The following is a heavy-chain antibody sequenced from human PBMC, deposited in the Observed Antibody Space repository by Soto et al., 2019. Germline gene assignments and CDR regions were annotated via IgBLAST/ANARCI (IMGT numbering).Heavy chain of an antibody. D-gene: IGHD3-3*01. CDR2: IDTSSTKI. V-gene: IGHV3-11*01. CDR1: GYTFSDYY. Sequence: LRLSCAASGYTFSDYYMSWIRQAPGKGLEWISYIDTSSTKIYYADSVKGRFTISRDNAKSSLYLEMNSLRDEDTAVYYCASHYDMWRGYLSPVDYWGQGTLVTVSS. CDR3: ASHYDMWRGYLSPVDY. J-gene: IGHJ4*02.